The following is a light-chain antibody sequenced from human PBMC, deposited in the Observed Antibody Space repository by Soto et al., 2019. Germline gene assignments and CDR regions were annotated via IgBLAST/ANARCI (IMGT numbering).Light chain of an antibody. V-gene: IGKV3-15*01. Sequence: IVRTQSPATLSVSQGERATLSCRASQRVSRNLAWYQQKPGQAPRLLIYDASTRATGIPDRFSGSGSETEFTLIISSLQPDDFATYYCQQYTSYSWTFGQRGKAAIK. CDR3: QQYTSYSWT. J-gene: IGKJ1*01. CDR2: DAS. CDR1: QRVSRN.